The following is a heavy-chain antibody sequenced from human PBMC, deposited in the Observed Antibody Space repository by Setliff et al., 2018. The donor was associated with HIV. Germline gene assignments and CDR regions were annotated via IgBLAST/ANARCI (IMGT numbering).Heavy chain of an antibody. CDR3: ASKVYCTNGVCLDAFDI. J-gene: IGHJ3*02. D-gene: IGHD2-8*01. Sequence: ASVKVSCKASGYTFTAYCIHWVRQAPGQGLEWMGRIIPNSGGTNHAQKFHDRVTMTRDTSISTAYMELSRLRSDDTAVYYCASKVYCTNGVCLDAFDIWGQGTMVTVS. V-gene: IGHV1-2*06. CDR2: IIPNSGGT. CDR1: GYTFTAYC.